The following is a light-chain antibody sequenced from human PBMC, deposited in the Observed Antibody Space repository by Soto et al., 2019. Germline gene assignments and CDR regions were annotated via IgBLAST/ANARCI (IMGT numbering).Light chain of an antibody. CDR1: QRISTY. CDR2: AAS. V-gene: IGKV1-39*01. CDR3: QQCYSSPPT. J-gene: IGKJ1*01. Sequence: DIQMTQSPSTLSAGVGDRVTITCRASQRISTYLNWYQQKPGKAPTLLIYAASSLQSGVPSRFSGGGSGTDFTLTINTLQPEDFATYFCQQCYSSPPTFGQGTKV.